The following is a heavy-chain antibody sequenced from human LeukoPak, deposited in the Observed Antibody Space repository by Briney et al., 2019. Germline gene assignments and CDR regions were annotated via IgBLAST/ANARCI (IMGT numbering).Heavy chain of an antibody. V-gene: IGHV1-2*02. CDR1: GYSFTDSY. J-gene: IGHJ5*02. CDR3: AREAGSGSSYGWFDP. CDR2: INLKSGGT. Sequence: ASVKVSCKASGYSFTDSYMHWVRQAPGKGLEWMGWINLKSGGTTSAQNFEARVTMTRDTSISTAYMELSRLTYDDTAVYFCAREAGSGSSYGWFDPWGQGTLVTVSS. D-gene: IGHD3-10*01.